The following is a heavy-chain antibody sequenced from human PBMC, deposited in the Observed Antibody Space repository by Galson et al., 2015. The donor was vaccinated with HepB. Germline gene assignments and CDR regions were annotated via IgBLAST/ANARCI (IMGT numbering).Heavy chain of an antibody. Sequence: QSGAEVKKPGESLKISCKGSGYRFTNYWIGWVRQMPGKGLEWMGLIYPDDSDTRYSPSFQGQVTISADKSISTAYLQWSSLKASDTAIYYCARQRQWSAGGLDPWGQGTLVTVSS. CDR3: ARQRQWSAGGLDP. CDR2: IYPDDSDT. CDR1: GYRFTNYW. J-gene: IGHJ5*02. V-gene: IGHV5-51*01. D-gene: IGHD6-19*01.